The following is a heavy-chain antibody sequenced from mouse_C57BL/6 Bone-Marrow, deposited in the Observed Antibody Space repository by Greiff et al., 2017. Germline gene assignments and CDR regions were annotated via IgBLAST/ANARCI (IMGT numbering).Heavy chain of an antibody. V-gene: IGHV1-59*01. CDR2: IDPSDSYT. CDR1: GYTFTSYW. CDR3: ARGDTIIKDYFDY. Sequence: QVQLKQPGAELVRPGTSVKLSCKASGYTFTSYWMHWVKQRPGQGLEWIGEIDPSDSYTNYNQKFKGKSTLTVDKSSSTAYMQLSSLTSEDSAVYYCARGDTIIKDYFDYWGQGTTLTVSS. D-gene: IGHD2-4*01. J-gene: IGHJ2*01.